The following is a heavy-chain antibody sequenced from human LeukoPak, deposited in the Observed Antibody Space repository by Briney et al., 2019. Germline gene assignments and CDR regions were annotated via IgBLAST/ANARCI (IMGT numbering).Heavy chain of an antibody. D-gene: IGHD6-19*01. CDR1: GFIFSDYD. J-gene: IGHJ4*02. CDR2: ISRSSNTI. Sequence: GGSLRLSCTASGFIFSDYDMEWVRQAPGKGLEWISHISRSSNTIYYADSVKGRFTISRDNAKNSLYLQMNSLRVEDTAVYYCARAPTFSGWFDYWGQGTLVTVSS. V-gene: IGHV3-48*04. CDR3: ARAPTFSGWFDY.